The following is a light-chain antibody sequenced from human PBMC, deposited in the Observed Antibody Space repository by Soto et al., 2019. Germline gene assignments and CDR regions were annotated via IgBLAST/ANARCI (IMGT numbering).Light chain of an antibody. CDR3: QQRSNWPPFT. CDR2: DAS. J-gene: IGKJ3*01. V-gene: IGKV3-11*01. CDR1: QSVSSY. Sequence: EIVLTQSPATLSLSPGERATLSCRASQSVSSYLAWYQQKPGQAPRLLIYDASNRATGIPARFSGSGSGTDFTLTISSLEPKDFAVYYCQQRSNWPPFTFGPGTKVDIK.